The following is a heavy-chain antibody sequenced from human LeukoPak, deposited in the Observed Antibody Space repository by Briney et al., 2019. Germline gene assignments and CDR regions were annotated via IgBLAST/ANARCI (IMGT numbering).Heavy chain of an antibody. V-gene: IGHV1-69*01. CDR1: GGTFSSYA. Sequence: SVKVSCKASGGTFSSYAISWVRQVPGQGLEWMEGIIPIFGTANYAQKFQGRVTITADESTSTAYMELSSPRSEDTAVYYCASPRGIYYYYYYYMDVWGKGTTVTVSS. CDR3: ASPRGIYYYYYYYMDV. CDR2: IIPIFGTA. J-gene: IGHJ6*03. D-gene: IGHD2-15*01.